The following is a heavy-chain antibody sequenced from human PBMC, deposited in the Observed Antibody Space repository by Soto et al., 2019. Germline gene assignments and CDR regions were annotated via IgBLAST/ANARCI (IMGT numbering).Heavy chain of an antibody. D-gene: IGHD6-6*01. V-gene: IGHV3-66*01. CDR3: ARDEEQLVPLAY. CDR1: GFTVSSNY. Sequence: GGSLRLSCAASGFTVSSNYMSWVRQAPGKGLEWVSVIYSGGSTYYADSVKGRFTISRDNSKNTLYLQMNSLRAEDTAVYYCARDEEQLVPLAYWGQGTLVTVSS. J-gene: IGHJ4*02. CDR2: IYSGGST.